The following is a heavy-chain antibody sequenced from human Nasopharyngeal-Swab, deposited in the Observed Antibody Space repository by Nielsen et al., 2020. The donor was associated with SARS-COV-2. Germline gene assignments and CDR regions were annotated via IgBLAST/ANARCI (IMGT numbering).Heavy chain of an antibody. CDR2: IYQDGSAK. V-gene: IGHV3-7*03. D-gene: IGHD6-13*01. J-gene: IGHJ4*02. CDR3: ARDFASVSPDGSWGGGFRY. CDR1: GFTFSSYW. Sequence: GESLKISCSASGFTFSSYWMSWVRQAPGNRLEWVANIYQDGSAKDYVDSVRGRFTISRDNAKNSLYLQMDSLRAEDTAVYYCARDFASVSPDGSWGGGFRYWGQGTLVTVCS.